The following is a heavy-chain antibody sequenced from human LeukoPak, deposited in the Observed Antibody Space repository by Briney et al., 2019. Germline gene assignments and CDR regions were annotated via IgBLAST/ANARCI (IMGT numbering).Heavy chain of an antibody. CDR3: ARRGITGTSIDY. D-gene: IGHD1-7*01. CDR1: GFTFSSYA. CDR2: ISGSGGTT. Sequence: GGSLRLSCAASGFTFSSYAMSWVRQAPGKGLEWVSAISGSGGTTYYADSVKGRFTISRDNSKNTLYLQMNSLRAEDTAVYYCARRGITGTSIDYWGQGTLVTVSS. V-gene: IGHV3-23*01. J-gene: IGHJ4*02.